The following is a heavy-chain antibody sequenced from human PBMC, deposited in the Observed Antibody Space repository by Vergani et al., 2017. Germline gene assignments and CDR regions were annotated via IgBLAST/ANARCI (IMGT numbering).Heavy chain of an antibody. CDR3: LKDNDYDADGPFDL. CDR1: GFTFQAFA. J-gene: IGHJ2*01. D-gene: IGHD3-16*01. CDR2: IDRNYGV. Sequence: VEAGGGLVQPGGSLRLSCTASGFTFQAFAFHWVRQVSGRGLEWVSVIDRNYGVKNGNSFEGRLSISRDNAKKAVFLQMNNLRHEDTALYFCLKDNDYDADGPFDLWGRGTLVTVSS. V-gene: IGHV3-9*01.